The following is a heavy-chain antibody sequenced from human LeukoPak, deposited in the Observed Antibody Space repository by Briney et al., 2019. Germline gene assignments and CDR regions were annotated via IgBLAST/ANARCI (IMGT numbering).Heavy chain of an antibody. CDR3: AREKGYYYDSSGYYYANYYYYGMDV. V-gene: IGHV4-34*01. Sequence: PSETLSLTCAVYGGSFRGYYWSWIRQPPGKGLEWIGEINHSGSTNYNPSLKSRVTISVDTSKNQFSLKLSSVTAADTAVYYCAREKGYYYDSSGYYYANYYYYGMDVWGQGTTVTVSS. J-gene: IGHJ6*02. CDR2: INHSGST. CDR1: GGSFRGYY. D-gene: IGHD3-22*01.